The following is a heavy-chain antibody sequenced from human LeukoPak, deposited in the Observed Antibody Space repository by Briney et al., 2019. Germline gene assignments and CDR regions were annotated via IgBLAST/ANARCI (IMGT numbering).Heavy chain of an antibody. V-gene: IGHV4-59*11. CDR3: ARVSSSSTWGSYYYYYYMDV. J-gene: IGHJ6*03. CDR2: IYYSGST. CDR1: GGSISSHY. D-gene: IGHD3-16*01. Sequence: SETLSLTCTVSGGSISSHYWSWIRQPPGKGLEWIGYIYYSGSTNYNPSLKSRVTMSVDTSKNQFSLKLSSVTAADTAVYYCARVSSSSTWGSYYYYYYMDVWGKGTTVSVSS.